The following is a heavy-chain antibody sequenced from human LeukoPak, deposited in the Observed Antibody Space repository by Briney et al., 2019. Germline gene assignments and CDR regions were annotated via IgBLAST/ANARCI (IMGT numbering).Heavy chain of an antibody. V-gene: IGHV4-59*01. CDR2: MYYSGST. Sequence: SETLSLICSVSGGSISNYYWNWIRQPPGKGLEWIGYMYYSGSTKYNPSLKSRVTISVDTSKNQFSLELTSVTAADTAVYYCARVRAARRVNDGFDIWGQGTMVTVSS. J-gene: IGHJ3*02. D-gene: IGHD6-6*01. CDR1: GGSISNYY. CDR3: ARVRAARRVNDGFDI.